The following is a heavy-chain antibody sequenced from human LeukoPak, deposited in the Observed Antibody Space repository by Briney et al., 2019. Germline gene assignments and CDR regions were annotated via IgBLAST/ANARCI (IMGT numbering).Heavy chain of an antibody. Sequence: SQTLSLTCAISGGSVSTSGVAWNWVRQSPSRGLEWLGRTYYTSKWNTDYAVSVKSRIVVNPDTSKNQFSLQLNSVTSEDTAVYYCARGRASAFDVWGQGTMVTVSS. V-gene: IGHV6-1*01. CDR3: ARGRASAFDV. CDR1: GGSVSTSGVA. CDR2: TYYTSKWNT. D-gene: IGHD6-25*01. J-gene: IGHJ3*01.